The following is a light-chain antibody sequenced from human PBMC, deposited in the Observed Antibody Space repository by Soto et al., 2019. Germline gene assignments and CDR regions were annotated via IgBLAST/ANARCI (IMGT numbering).Light chain of an antibody. CDR3: KQYNDEPWT. J-gene: IGKJ1*01. Sequence: DIQMTQSPSTLSSSVGDRVTITCRASQNIGNWLAWYQQKPGKTPDLLIYDASSLESGVPLRFSGSGSGTEFTLTISSLQTDDSATYYCKQYNDEPWTFGQGTKGESK. V-gene: IGKV1-5*01. CDR2: DAS. CDR1: QNIGNW.